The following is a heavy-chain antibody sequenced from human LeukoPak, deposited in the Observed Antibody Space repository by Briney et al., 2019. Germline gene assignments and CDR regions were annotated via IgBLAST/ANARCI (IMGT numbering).Heavy chain of an antibody. Sequence: GGSLRLSCAASGFTVSSYWMSWVRQDRGKGMEWVENIKQDGSEKYYVDSVKGRFTISRDNAKNSLYLQMNSLRAEDTAVYYCASGEDLVLVGRAFEYWGQGTLVTVSS. J-gene: IGHJ4*02. CDR3: ASGEDLVLVGRAFEY. V-gene: IGHV3-7*01. CDR1: GFTVSSYW. CDR2: IKQDGSEK. D-gene: IGHD2-15*01.